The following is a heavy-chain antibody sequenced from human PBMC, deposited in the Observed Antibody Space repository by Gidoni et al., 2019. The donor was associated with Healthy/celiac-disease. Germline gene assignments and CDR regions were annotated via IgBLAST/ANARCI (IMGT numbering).Heavy chain of an antibody. CDR1: GGPISSYY. CDR2: IYYSGST. CDR3: ARAAAGTFLDFQH. V-gene: IGHV4-59*08. D-gene: IGHD6-13*01. J-gene: IGHJ1*01. Sequence: QVQLQESGPGLVKPSETLSLTCTVSGGPISSYYWSWIRQPPGKGLEWIGYIYYSGSTNYNPSLKSRVTISVDTSKNQFSLKLSSVTAADTAVYYCARAAAGTFLDFQHWGQGTLVTVSS.